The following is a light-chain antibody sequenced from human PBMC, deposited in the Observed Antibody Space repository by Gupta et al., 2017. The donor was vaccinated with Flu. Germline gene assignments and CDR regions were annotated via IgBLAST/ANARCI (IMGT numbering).Light chain of an antibody. CDR2: WAS. J-gene: IGKJ2*01. Sequence: KCKSSQTVLYSSNSQNYLAWYQQKPGQPPKLLIYWASTRESGVPDRFSGSGSGTDFTLTISSLRAEDVAVYYCQQYYSTPYTFGQGTKLEIK. CDR3: QQYYSTPYT. V-gene: IGKV4-1*01. CDR1: QTVLYSSNSQNY.